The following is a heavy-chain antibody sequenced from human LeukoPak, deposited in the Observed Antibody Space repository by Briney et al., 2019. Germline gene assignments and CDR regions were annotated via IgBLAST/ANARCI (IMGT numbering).Heavy chain of an antibody. V-gene: IGHV4-34*01. Sequence: SETLSLTCAVYGGSFSGYYWSWIRQPPGKGLEWIGEINHSGCTNYNPSLKSRVTISVDTSKNQFSLKLSSVTAADTAVYYCARVEMATIDAFDIWGQGTMVTVSS. CDR3: ARVEMATIDAFDI. CDR1: GGSFSGYY. J-gene: IGHJ3*02. D-gene: IGHD5-12*01. CDR2: INHSGCT.